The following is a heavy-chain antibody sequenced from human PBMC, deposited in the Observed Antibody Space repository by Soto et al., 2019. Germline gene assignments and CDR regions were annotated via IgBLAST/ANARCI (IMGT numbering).Heavy chain of an antibody. CDR1: GGSISSGGYS. CDR2: IYHSGST. CDR3: ARADNWNWFDP. D-gene: IGHD3-9*01. V-gene: IGHV4-30-2*01. Sequence: SETLSLTCAVSGGSISSGGYSWSWIRQPPGKGLEWIGYIYHSGSTYYNPSLKSRVTISVDRSKNQFSLKLSSVTAADTAVYYCARADNWNWFDPWGQGTLVTVSS. J-gene: IGHJ5*02.